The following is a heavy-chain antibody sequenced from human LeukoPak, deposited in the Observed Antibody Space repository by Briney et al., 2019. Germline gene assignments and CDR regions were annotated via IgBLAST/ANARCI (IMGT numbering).Heavy chain of an antibody. V-gene: IGHV3-21*04. D-gene: IGHD2-2*01. Sequence: PGGSLRLSCVASGFIFSEFGMNWVRQVPGKGLEWVAFISSRGTSTFYAESVKGRFTISRDTGKKSLDLKMTSLRVEDTAAYYCVWGTDCSATTCYPLSAFDYWGQGTLVTVSS. CDR2: ISSRGTST. J-gene: IGHJ4*02. CDR3: VWGTDCSATTCYPLSAFDY. CDR1: GFIFSEFG.